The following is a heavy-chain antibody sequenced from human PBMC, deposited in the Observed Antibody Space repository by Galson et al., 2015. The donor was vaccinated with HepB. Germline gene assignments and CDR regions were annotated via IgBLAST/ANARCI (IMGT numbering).Heavy chain of an antibody. Sequence: SLRLSCAASGFTFSSYAMHWVRQAPGKGLEWVAVISYDGSNKYYADSVKGRFTISRDNSKNTLYLQMNSLRAEDTAVYYCARASRPWPPRSSIAARVPYYWGQGTLVTVSS. V-gene: IGHV3-30-3*01. CDR2: ISYDGSNK. J-gene: IGHJ4*02. CDR3: ARASRPWPPRSSIAARVPYY. D-gene: IGHD6-6*01. CDR1: GFTFSSYA.